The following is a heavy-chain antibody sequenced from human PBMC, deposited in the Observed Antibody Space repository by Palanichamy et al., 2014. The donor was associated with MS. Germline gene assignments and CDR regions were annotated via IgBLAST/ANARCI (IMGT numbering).Heavy chain of an antibody. V-gene: IGHV3-30-3*01. D-gene: IGHD6-13*01. CDR3: MSHESFSPSAGFVEDF. CDR2: ISHDGGAK. Sequence: QVQLVESGGGVVQPGKSLRLSCAASGFNFTSYSMHWARQAPGQGLEWVALISHDGGAKYHADSVKGRFTISRDNSKNTLSLQMNSLTSEDTAVYYCMSHESFSPSAGFVEDFWGQGTLVTVSS. J-gene: IGHJ4*02. CDR1: GFNFTSYS.